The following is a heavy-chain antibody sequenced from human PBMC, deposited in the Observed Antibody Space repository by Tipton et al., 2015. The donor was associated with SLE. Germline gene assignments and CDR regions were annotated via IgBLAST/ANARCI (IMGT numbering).Heavy chain of an antibody. J-gene: IGHJ4*02. V-gene: IGHV4-34*01. CDR2: INHSGST. CDR1: GGSFSGYY. D-gene: IGHD2-15*01. Sequence: LRLSCAVYGGSFSGYYWSWIRKPPGKGLEWIGEINHSGSTNYNPSLKSRVTISVDTSKNQFSLKLSSVTAADTAVYYCARGRYCSCWGQGTLVTVSS. CDR3: ARGRYCSC.